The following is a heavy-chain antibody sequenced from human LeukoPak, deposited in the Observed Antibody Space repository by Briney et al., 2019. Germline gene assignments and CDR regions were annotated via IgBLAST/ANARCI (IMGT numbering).Heavy chain of an antibody. CDR3: ARDRLVAAAGTPGMRSFDP. CDR2: IIPIFGTA. CDR1: GGTFSSYA. V-gene: IGHV1-69*05. Sequence: SVKVSCKASGGTFSSYAISWVRQASGQGLEWMGGIIPIFGTANYAQKFQGRVTITTDESTSTAYMELSSLRSEDTAVYYCARDRLVAAAGTPGMRSFDPWGQGTLVTVSS. D-gene: IGHD6-13*01. J-gene: IGHJ5*02.